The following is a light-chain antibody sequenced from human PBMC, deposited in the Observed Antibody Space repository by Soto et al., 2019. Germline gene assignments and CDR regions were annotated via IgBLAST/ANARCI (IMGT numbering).Light chain of an antibody. J-gene: IGKJ1*01. CDR3: QQRGT. Sequence: DIQMTQSPSSLSASVGDRVTITCRASQSISSYLNWYQQKPGKAPKLLIYAASSLQSGVQSRFSGSGSGTDFTLTISSLQPEDFATYYCQQRGTFGQGTKVEIK. CDR2: AAS. V-gene: IGKV1-39*01. CDR1: QSISSY.